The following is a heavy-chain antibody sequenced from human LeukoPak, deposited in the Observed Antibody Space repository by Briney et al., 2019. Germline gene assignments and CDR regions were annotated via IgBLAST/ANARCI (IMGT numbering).Heavy chain of an antibody. V-gene: IGHV3-23*01. CDR2: MSGSGVST. CDR3: ARRSGIAVAGAFDY. J-gene: IGHJ4*02. Sequence: GGSLRLSCAASGFTFSSYGMSWVRQAPGKGLEWVSGMSGSGVSTYYADSVKGRFTISRDSSKNTLYLQMNSLRAEDTAVYYCARRSGIAVAGAFDYWGQGTLVTVSS. D-gene: IGHD6-19*01. CDR1: GFTFSSYG.